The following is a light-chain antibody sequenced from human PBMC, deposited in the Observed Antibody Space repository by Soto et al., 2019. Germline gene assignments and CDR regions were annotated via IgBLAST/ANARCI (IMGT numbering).Light chain of an antibody. CDR2: GAS. CDR3: QQYGSSPWT. Sequence: EIVLSQSPGTLSLSPVERAALSCRASQSVSSSYLAWYQQKPGQAPRILIYGASSRATGIPDRLSGSGSGTDLNLTISSLEPEDFAVYYCQQYGSSPWTCGQGTKVDIK. V-gene: IGKV3-20*01. J-gene: IGKJ1*01. CDR1: QSVSSSY.